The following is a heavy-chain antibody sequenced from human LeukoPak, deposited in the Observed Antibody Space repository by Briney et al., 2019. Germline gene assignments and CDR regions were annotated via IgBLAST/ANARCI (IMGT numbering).Heavy chain of an antibody. CDR1: GFTFSSYA. CDR3: AKGYYDILTGYLGQNWFDP. D-gene: IGHD3-9*01. CDR2: ISGSGGST. Sequence: GGSLRLSCAASGFTFSSYAMSWVRQAPGKGLEWVSAISGSGGSTYHADSVKGRFTISRDNSKNTLYLQMNSLRAEDTAVYYCAKGYYDILTGYLGQNWFDPWGQGTLVTVSS. V-gene: IGHV3-23*01. J-gene: IGHJ5*02.